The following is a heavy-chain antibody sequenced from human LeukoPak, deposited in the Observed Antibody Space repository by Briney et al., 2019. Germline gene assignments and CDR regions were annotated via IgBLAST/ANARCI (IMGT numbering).Heavy chain of an antibody. CDR2: IYSSGST. J-gene: IGHJ5*02. CDR1: DGSISSYH. D-gene: IGHD1-26*01. Sequence: PSETLSLTCTVSDGSISSYHWSWIRQSAGKGLEWIGRIYSSGSTNYNPSLKSRVTMSVDTSKNQFSLKPSYVTAADTAVYYCARGLKYSGTYGWFDPWGQGTPVTVSS. V-gene: IGHV4-4*07. CDR3: ARGLKYSGTYGWFDP.